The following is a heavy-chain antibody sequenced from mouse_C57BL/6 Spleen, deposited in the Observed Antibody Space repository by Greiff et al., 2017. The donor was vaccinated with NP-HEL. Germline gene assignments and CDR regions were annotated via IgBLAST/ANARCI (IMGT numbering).Heavy chain of an antibody. V-gene: IGHV3-6*01. D-gene: IGHD1-1*01. CDR3: ASRYYGSSLDAMDY. Sequence: DVQLQESGPGLVKPSQSLSLTCSVTGYSITSGYYWNWIRQFPGNKLEWMGYISYDGSNNYNPSLKNRISITRDTSKNQFFLKLNSVTTEDTATYYCASRYYGSSLDAMDYWGQGTSVTVSS. J-gene: IGHJ4*01. CDR2: ISYDGSN. CDR1: GYSITSGYY.